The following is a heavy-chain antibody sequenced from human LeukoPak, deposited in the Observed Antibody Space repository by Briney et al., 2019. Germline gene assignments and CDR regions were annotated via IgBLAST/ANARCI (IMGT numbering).Heavy chain of an antibody. J-gene: IGHJ4*02. Sequence: GGSLRLSCAASGFTFSSYGIHWVRQAPGKGLEWVAVISYDGNIKNYADSVKGRFTVSRDNSKNTLYLQMNSLRAEGTAVYYCAKEVSANFDHWGQGTLVTVSS. CDR3: AKEVSANFDH. CDR1: GFTFSSYG. CDR2: ISYDGNIK. D-gene: IGHD2-21*02. V-gene: IGHV3-30*18.